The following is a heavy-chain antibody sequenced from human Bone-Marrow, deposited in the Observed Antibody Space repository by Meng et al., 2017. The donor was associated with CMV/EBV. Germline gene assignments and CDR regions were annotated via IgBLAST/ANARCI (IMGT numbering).Heavy chain of an antibody. Sequence: GSLRLSCTVSGGSISGYFWSWIRQPPGKGLEWIGYLHYSGSTKYSPSLKSRVTILVDTSKNQFSLKLTSVTAADTAIYYCARAGGFGSYYGMDVWGQGTTVTVSS. CDR2: LHYSGST. CDR1: GGSISGYF. V-gene: IGHV4-59*01. J-gene: IGHJ6*02. D-gene: IGHD3-10*01. CDR3: ARAGGFGSYYGMDV.